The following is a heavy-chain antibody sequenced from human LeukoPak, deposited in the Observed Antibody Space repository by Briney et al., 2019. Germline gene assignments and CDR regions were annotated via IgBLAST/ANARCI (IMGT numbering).Heavy chain of an antibody. D-gene: IGHD3-16*01. V-gene: IGHV4-39*07. CDR3: ARGKITTKNWFDP. CDR2: INHSGST. J-gene: IGHJ5*02. Sequence: KPSETLSLTCNVSGGSISSSSYYWGWIRQPPGKGLEWIGEINHSGSTNYNPSLKSRVTISVDTSKNQFSLKLSSVTAADTAVYYCARGKITTKNWFDPWGQGTLVTVSS. CDR1: GGSISSSSYY.